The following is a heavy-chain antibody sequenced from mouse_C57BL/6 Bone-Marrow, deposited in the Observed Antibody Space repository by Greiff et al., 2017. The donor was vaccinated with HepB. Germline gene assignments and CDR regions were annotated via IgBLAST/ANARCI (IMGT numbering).Heavy chain of an antibody. CDR3: ARHYYGYDGLAY. CDR2: ISSGSSTI. V-gene: IGHV5-17*01. D-gene: IGHD2-2*01. Sequence: EVQRVESGGGLVKPGGSLKLSCAASGFTFSDYGMHWVRQAPEKGLEWVAYISSGSSTIYYADTVKGRCTISRDNAKNTLFLQMTSLRSEDTAIYYCARHYYGYDGLAYWGQGTLVTVSA. J-gene: IGHJ3*01. CDR1: GFTFSDYG.